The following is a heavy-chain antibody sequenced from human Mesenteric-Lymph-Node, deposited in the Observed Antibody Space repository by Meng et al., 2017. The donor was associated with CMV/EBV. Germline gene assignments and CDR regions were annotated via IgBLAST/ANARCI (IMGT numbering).Heavy chain of an antibody. D-gene: IGHD5-12*01. CDR3: AREATDYYFDC. CDR2: IYYSGST. V-gene: IGHV4-31*03. J-gene: IGHJ4*02. Sequence: SETLSLTCTVSGGSISSGGYYWSWIRQHPGKGLEWIGYIYYSGSTYYNPSLKSRVTISVDTSKNQFSLKLSSVTAADTAVYYCAREATDYYFDCWGQGTLVTVSS. CDR1: GGSISSGGYY.